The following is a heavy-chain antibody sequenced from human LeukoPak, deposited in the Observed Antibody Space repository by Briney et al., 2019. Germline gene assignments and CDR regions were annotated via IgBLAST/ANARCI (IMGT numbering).Heavy chain of an antibody. D-gene: IGHD6-13*01. CDR3: ARVAAAGYIDY. CDR1: GGSISSSSYY. V-gene: IGHV4-39*01. J-gene: IGHJ4*02. Sequence: SSETLSPTCTVSGGSISSSSYYWGWIRQPPGKGLEWIGSIYYSGSTHYNPSLKSRVTISVDTSKNQFSPKLSSVTAADTAVYYCARVAAAGYIDYWGQGTLVTVSS. CDR2: IYYSGST.